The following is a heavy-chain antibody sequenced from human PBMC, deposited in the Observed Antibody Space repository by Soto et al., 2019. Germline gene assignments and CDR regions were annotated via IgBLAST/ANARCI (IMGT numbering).Heavy chain of an antibody. CDR2: IYSGGST. CDR1: GFTVSSNY. CDR3: ARDAGVVAATLCLYYEYYMEV. V-gene: IGHV3-66*01. D-gene: IGHD2-15*01. Sequence: EVQLVESGGGLVQPGGSLRLSCAASGFTVSSNYMSWVRQAPGKGLEWVSVIYSGGSTYYADSVKGRFTISRDNSKNTLYLQMNSLRAEDTAVYYCARDAGVVAATLCLYYEYYMEVWGKGTTVTVSS. J-gene: IGHJ6*03.